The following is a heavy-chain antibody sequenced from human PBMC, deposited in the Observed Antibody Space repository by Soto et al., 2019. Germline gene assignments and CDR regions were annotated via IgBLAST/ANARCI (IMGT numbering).Heavy chain of an antibody. CDR2: IIPIFGTA. V-gene: IGHV1-69*01. Sequence: QVQLVQSGAEVKKPGSSVKVSCKASGGTFSSYAISWVRQAPGQGLEWMGGIIPIFGTANYAQKFQGRVTMTADESTSTAYRERSSLRSEDTAGDYWARAPARESGGYYIFDYGGQGTLVTGSS. J-gene: IGHJ4*02. D-gene: IGHD3-22*01. CDR3: ARAPARESGGYYIFDY. CDR1: GGTFSSYA.